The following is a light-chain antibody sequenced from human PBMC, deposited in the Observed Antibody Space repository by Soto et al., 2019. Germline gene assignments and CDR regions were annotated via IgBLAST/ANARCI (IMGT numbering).Light chain of an antibody. V-gene: IGLV2-8*01. CDR2: EVS. CDR1: SSDVGGYNY. Sequence: QSALTQPPSASGSPGQSVTISCTGTSSDVGGYNYVSWYQQHPGKAPKLMIYEVSKRPSGVPDRVSGSKSGNTASLTVSGLQAEDEADYYCSSYAGSNKRVFGTGTKVTVL. J-gene: IGLJ1*01. CDR3: SSYAGSNKRV.